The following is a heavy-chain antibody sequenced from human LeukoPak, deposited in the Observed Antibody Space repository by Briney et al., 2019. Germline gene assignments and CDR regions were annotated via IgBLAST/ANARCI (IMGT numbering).Heavy chain of an antibody. D-gene: IGHD2-2*01. J-gene: IGHJ4*02. V-gene: IGHV3-11*04. CDR3: ASFYCSSTSCYCLDY. CDR1: GFTFSDYY. Sequence: GGSLRLSCAASGFTFSDYYMSWLRQAPGKGLEWVSYISSSGSTIYYADSVKGRFTISRDNAKNSLYLQMNSLRAEDTAVYYCASFYCSSTSCYCLDYWGQGTLVTVSS. CDR2: ISSSGSTI.